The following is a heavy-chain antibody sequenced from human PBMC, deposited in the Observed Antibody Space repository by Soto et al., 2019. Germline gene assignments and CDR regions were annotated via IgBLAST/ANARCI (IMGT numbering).Heavy chain of an antibody. CDR1: GGTFSSYA. V-gene: IGHV1-69*01. J-gene: IGHJ6*02. CDR3: VRCGGGSCYSAHYYGLDV. Sequence: QVQLVQSGAEVKKPGSSVKVSCKASGGTFSSYAISWVRQAPGQGLEWMGGIIPIFGTANYAQKFQGRVTITADESTSTAYMELSSLRSEDTAVYYCVRCGGGSCYSAHYYGLDVWGQGTTVTVSS. CDR2: IIPIFGTA. D-gene: IGHD2-15*01.